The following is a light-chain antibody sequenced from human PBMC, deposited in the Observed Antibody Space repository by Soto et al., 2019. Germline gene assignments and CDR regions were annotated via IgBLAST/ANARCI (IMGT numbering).Light chain of an antibody. Sequence: QAVVTQPPSVSGAPGQRVTISCNGSSSNIGSTYDVQWYQQLPGTAPELLIHGNTNRPSGVPDRFSGSKSGTSASLAITGLQADDEADYYCQSYDDSLSVHYVFGTGTKVTVL. CDR2: GNT. CDR1: SSNIGSTYD. V-gene: IGLV1-40*01. CDR3: QSYDDSLSVHYV. J-gene: IGLJ1*01.